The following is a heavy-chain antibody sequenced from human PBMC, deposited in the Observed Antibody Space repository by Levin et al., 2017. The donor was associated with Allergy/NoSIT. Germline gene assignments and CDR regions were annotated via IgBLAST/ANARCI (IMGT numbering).Heavy chain of an antibody. V-gene: IGHV3-74*01. CDR1: GFRLSDHW. Sequence: GGSLRLSCAAAGFRLSDHWIHWVRQAPGKGLVWVSRINSDGTNTRYADSVKGRFTISRGNARSTVYLEVNGQTHEDTAVYFCVRDAGSHDAFDIWGQGTMVTVSS. CDR3: VRDAGSHDAFDI. J-gene: IGHJ3*02. CDR2: INSDGTNT.